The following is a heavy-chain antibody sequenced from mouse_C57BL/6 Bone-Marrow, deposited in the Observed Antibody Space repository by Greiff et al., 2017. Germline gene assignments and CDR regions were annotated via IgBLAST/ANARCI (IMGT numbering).Heavy chain of an antibody. CDR2: FHPNSGST. CDR3: ARCLYAMHY. CDR1: GYTFTSYW. V-gene: IGHV1-64*01. J-gene: IGHJ4*01. Sequence: QVQLQQPGAELVKPGPSVSLSCKASGYTFTSYWLHWLKQRSGQGLVWIGMFHPNSGSTNYNEKFKSKATLTVDKSSSTVYMQLSSLTSEDSAVYYCARCLYAMHYWGQGTSVTVSS.